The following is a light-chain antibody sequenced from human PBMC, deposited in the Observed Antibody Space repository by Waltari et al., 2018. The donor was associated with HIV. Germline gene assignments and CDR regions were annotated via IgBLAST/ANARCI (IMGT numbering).Light chain of an antibody. CDR3: YSYAGNFFV. CDR2: DVG. V-gene: IGLV2-11*01. CDR1: SMDVGGYAF. J-gene: IGLJ1*01. Sequence: QSALTQPRSVSGFPWHSVTISCIGTSMDVGGYAFVSWYQQHPGKAPNLMIYDVGKRPSGVPARFSGSKSGNTATLTISGLQAEDEADYFCYSYAGNFFVFGTGTQVSVL.